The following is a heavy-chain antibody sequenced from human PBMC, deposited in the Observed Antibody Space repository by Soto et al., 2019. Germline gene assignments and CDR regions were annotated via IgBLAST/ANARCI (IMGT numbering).Heavy chain of an antibody. CDR3: VRDGSSGWPFDS. Sequence: GGSLRLSCEASGFTFSSYWMSWVRQAPGKGLEWVANVRQDGSQKYLVDSVKGRFTISRDNAKNSMYLQMNSLRAEDTAVYYWVRDGSSGWPFDSWGQGTLVTVSS. V-gene: IGHV3-7*01. D-gene: IGHD6-19*01. J-gene: IGHJ4*02. CDR2: VRQDGSQK. CDR1: GFTFSSYW.